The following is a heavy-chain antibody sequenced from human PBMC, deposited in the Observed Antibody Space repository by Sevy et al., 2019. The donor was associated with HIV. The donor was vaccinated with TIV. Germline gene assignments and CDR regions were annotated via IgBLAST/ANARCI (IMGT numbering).Heavy chain of an antibody. D-gene: IGHD4-17*01. CDR2: IYSGGRT. Sequence: GESLKISCAASGFTVSSKYMSWVRQAPGKGLEWVSLIYSGGRTSYADSVKGRFTISRDNSKNTLYLQMNSLRAEDTAVYYCARADYGDYSNWFDPWGQGTLVTVSS. V-gene: IGHV3-53*01. CDR3: ARADYGDYSNWFDP. CDR1: GFTVSSKY. J-gene: IGHJ5*02.